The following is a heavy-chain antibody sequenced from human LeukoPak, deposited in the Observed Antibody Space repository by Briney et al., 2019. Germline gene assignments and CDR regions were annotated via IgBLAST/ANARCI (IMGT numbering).Heavy chain of an antibody. CDR3: ARDSAGYSGYGDFDY. CDR2: ISSSSSYI. V-gene: IGHV3-21*01. D-gene: IGHD5-12*01. J-gene: IGHJ4*02. Sequence: GGSLRLSCAASGFTFSSYSMNWVRQAPGKGLEWVSSISSSSSYIYYADSVKGRFTISRDNAKNSLYLQMNSLRAEDTAVYYCARDSAGYSGYGDFDYWGQGTLVTVSS. CDR1: GFTFSSYS.